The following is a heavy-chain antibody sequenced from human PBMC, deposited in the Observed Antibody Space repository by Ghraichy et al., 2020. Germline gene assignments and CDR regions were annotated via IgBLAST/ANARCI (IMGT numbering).Heavy chain of an antibody. CDR1: GGSFSGYY. J-gene: IGHJ6*02. CDR3: ATDGTFLRRNGMDV. D-gene: IGHD1-1*01. V-gene: IGHV4-34*01. Sequence: SETLSLTCAVYGGSFSGYYWSWIRQPPGKGLEWIGEINLGGRTEINPSLKSRVSMSVDTSKNQFSVKLISVTAADTAVYYCATDGTFLRRNGMDVWGQGTTVTVS. CDR2: INLGGRT.